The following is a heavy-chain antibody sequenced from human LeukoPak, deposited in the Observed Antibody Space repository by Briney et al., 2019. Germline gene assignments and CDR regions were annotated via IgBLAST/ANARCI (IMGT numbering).Heavy chain of an antibody. CDR1: GGSISSYY. J-gene: IGHJ4*02. Sequence: PSETLSLTCTVSGGSISSYYWNWIRQPPGKGLEWIGYIYYSGSTNYNPPLKSRVTISLDTSKSQFSLKLTSVTAADTAVYYCAREGSRWVDFDYWGQGTLVTVSS. D-gene: IGHD1-26*01. CDR2: IYYSGST. CDR3: AREGSRWVDFDY. V-gene: IGHV4-59*01.